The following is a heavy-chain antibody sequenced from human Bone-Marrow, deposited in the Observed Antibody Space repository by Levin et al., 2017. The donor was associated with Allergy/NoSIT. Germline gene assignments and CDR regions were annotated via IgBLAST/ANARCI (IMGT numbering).Heavy chain of an antibody. CDR1: GFTVSSHY. CDR3: ARNHAWYGAGYFDY. Sequence: GESLKISCAASGFTVSSHYMSWVRQAPGKGLEWVSVIYSGGDTYYADSVMGRFTISSDNSKNTLYLQMNSLRAEDTAVYYCARNHAWYGAGYFDYWGQGTLVSVSS. D-gene: IGHD3-10*01. CDR2: IYSGGDT. V-gene: IGHV3-66*02. J-gene: IGHJ4*02.